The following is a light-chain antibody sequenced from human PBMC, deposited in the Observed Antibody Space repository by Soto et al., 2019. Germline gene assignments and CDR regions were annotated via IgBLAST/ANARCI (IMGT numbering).Light chain of an antibody. CDR3: QQHKSYPLT. J-gene: IGKJ4*01. CDR1: QGASSY. Sequence: IQLTQSPSSLSAAVGDRVTITCRASQGASSYLAWYQQKPGKAPNLLIYVTSTLQSGVPSRFSGSGAGTDFTLTISSLQPEDFATYDWQQHKSYPLTFGGGTKVEIK. CDR2: VTS. V-gene: IGKV1-9*01.